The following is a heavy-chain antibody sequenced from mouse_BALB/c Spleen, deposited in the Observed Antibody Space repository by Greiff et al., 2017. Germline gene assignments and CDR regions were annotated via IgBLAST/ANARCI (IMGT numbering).Heavy chain of an antibody. CDR2: IRNKANGYTT. CDR1: GFTFTDYY. J-gene: IGHJ2*01. D-gene: IGHD2-4*01. CDR3: ATTMITFDY. V-gene: IGHV7-3*02. Sequence: EVMLVESGGGLVQPGGSLRLSCATSGFTFTDYYMSWVRQPPGKALEWLGFIRNKANGYTTEYSASVKGRFTISRDNSQSILYLQMNTLRAEDSATYYCATTMITFDYWGQGTTLTVSS.